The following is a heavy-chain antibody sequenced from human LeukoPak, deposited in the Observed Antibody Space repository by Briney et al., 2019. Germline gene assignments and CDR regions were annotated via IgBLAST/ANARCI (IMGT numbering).Heavy chain of an antibody. CDR2: IDPTGGGT. D-gene: IGHD5-18*01. CDR3: ARPTALGMYYFDY. CDR1: GYTFSTYY. V-gene: IGHV1-46*03. J-gene: IGHJ4*02. Sequence: ASVKVSCKASGYTFSTYYMHWVRQAPGQGLEWMGIIDPTGGGTSHAQKFQGRVTMTRDTSTSTVYMELSSLRSEDTAVYYCARPTALGMYYFDYWGQGTPVTVSS.